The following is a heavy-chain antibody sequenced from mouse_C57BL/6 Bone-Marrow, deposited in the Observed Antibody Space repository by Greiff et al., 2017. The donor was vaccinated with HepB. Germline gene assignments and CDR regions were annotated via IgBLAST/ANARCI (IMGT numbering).Heavy chain of an antibody. CDR2: ISNGGGST. J-gene: IGHJ4*01. CDR1: GFTFSDYY. Sequence: EVQGVESGGGLVQPGGSLKLSCAASGFTFSDYYMYWVRQTPEKRLEWVAYISNGGGSTYYPDTVKGRFTISRDNAKNTLYLQMSRLKSEDTAMYYCARLGLLGYAMDYWGQGTSVTVSS. V-gene: IGHV5-12*01. CDR3: ARLGLLGYAMDY. D-gene: IGHD2-3*01.